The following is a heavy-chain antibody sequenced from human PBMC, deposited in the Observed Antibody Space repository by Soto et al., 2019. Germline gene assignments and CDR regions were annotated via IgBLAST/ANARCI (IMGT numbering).Heavy chain of an antibody. J-gene: IGHJ4*02. Sequence: QVQLVESGGGLVKPGGSLRLSCAASGFTFSDYYMSWIRQAPGKGLEWVSYISSSGSTIYYADSVKGRFTISRDNAKNSXXRQMNSLRAEDTAVYYCARDMDYDSSGYYAVDFDYWGQGTLVTVSS. V-gene: IGHV3-11*01. D-gene: IGHD3-22*01. CDR3: ARDMDYDSSGYYAVDFDY. CDR2: ISSSGSTI. CDR1: GFTFSDYY.